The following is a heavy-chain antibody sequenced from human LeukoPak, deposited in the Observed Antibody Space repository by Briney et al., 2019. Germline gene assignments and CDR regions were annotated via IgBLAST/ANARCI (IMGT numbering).Heavy chain of an antibody. CDR1: GGSISGHY. CDR2: IYYSGST. D-gene: IGHD4-17*01. CDR3: AREVDYGDGNWFDP. V-gene: IGHV4-59*11. Sequence: SETLSLTCTVSGGSISGHYWSWIRQPPGKGLECIGHIYYSGSTNYNPSLKSRVTISVDTSKNQFSLKLSSVTAADTAVYYCAREVDYGDGNWFDPWGQGTLVTVSS. J-gene: IGHJ5*02.